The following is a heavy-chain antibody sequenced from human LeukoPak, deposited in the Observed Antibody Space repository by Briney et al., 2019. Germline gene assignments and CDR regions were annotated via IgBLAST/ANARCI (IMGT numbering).Heavy chain of an antibody. CDR3: ARQTYYYDSSGYFYY. CDR2: INAGNGNT. Sequence: ASVKVSCKASGYTFTSYAMHWVRQAPGQRLEWMGWINAGNGNTKYSQKFQGRVTITRDTSASTAYMELSSLRSEDTAVYYCARQTYYYDSSGYFYYWGQGTLVTVSS. J-gene: IGHJ4*02. CDR1: GYTFTSYA. V-gene: IGHV1-3*01. D-gene: IGHD3-22*01.